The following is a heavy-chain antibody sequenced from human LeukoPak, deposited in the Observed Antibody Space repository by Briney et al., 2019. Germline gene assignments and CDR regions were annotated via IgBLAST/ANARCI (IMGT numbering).Heavy chain of an antibody. Sequence: PGGSLRLSCAASGFIFSNYAMHWVRQAPGKGLEWVAVISHDGSNKHYTASAKGRFTISRDNSKNTLYVQMNSLRAEDTAVYYCARDRYYDSGTYLDAFDIWGQGTTVTVSS. V-gene: IGHV3-30-3*01. CDR2: ISHDGSNK. CDR1: GFIFSNYA. CDR3: ARDRYYDSGTYLDAFDI. D-gene: IGHD3-10*01. J-gene: IGHJ3*02.